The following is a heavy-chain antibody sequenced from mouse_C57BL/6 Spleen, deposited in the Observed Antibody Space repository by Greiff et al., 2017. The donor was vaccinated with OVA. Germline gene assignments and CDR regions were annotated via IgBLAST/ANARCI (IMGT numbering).Heavy chain of an antibody. CDR1: GYTFTSYW. J-gene: IGHJ1*03. Sequence: QVQLQQPGAELVMPGASVKLSCKASGYTFTSYWMHWVKQRPGQGLEWIGEIDPSDSYTNYNQKFKGKSTLTVDKSSSTAYMQLSSLTSEDSAVYYCAGGSSSWYFDVWGTGTTVTVSS. CDR3: AGGSSSWYFDV. CDR2: IDPSDSYT. D-gene: IGHD1-1*01. V-gene: IGHV1-69*01.